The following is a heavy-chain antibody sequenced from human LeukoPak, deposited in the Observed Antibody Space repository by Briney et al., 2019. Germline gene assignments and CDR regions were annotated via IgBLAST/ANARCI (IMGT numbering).Heavy chain of an antibody. CDR1: GLSLSTSGMR. CDR2: MDWDEDK. Sequence: QTLSLTCTFSGLSLSTSGMRVSWIRQPPGKALECLQRMDWDEDKFYSTSLKSRLTISKDTCKNQVVLTTTNMEAVDTATYYCARMVSACCSGGSCYRFDHWGQGTLVSVSS. CDR3: ARMVSACCSGGSCYRFDH. V-gene: IGHV2-70*04. D-gene: IGHD2-15*01. J-gene: IGHJ4*02.